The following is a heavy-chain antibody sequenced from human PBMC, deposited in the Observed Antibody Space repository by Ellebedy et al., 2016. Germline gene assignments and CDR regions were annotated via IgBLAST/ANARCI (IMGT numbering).Heavy chain of an antibody. V-gene: IGHV1-69*13. CDR3: ARDPKYYYDSSGYYGSHAFDI. J-gene: IGHJ3*02. Sequence: SVKVSCXASGGTFSSYAISWVRQAPGQGLEWMGGIIPIFGTANYAQKFQGRVTITADESTSTAYMELSSLRSEDTAVYYCARDPKYYYDSSGYYGSHAFDIWGQGTMVTVSS. CDR1: GGTFSSYA. D-gene: IGHD3-22*01. CDR2: IIPIFGTA.